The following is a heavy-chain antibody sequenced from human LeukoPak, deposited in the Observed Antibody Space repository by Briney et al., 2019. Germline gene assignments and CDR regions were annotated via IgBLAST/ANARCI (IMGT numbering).Heavy chain of an antibody. CDR1: GASISSSY. CDR2: IYHRGST. V-gene: IGHV4-59*01. CDR3: ARDSGYSSSWYGGAFDI. Sequence: TSETLSLTCTVSGASISSSYWSWIRQPPGKGLEWIGYIYHRGSTDYNPSLKSRVTISIDTSKNQFSLKVNSVTAADTAVYYCARDSGYSSSWYGGAFDIWGQGTMVTVSS. D-gene: IGHD6-13*01. J-gene: IGHJ3*02.